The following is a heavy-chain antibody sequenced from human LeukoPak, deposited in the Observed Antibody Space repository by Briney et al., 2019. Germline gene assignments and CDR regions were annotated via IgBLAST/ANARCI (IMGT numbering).Heavy chain of an antibody. J-gene: IGHJ6*02. CDR2: IKDDGSEK. D-gene: IGHD3-3*01. CDR1: GFTFSSHW. V-gene: IGHV3-7*02. Sequence: PGGSLRLSCAGSGFTFSSHWMNWVRQAPGKGLEWVASIKDDGSEKHFLGSVNGRFAISRDNAKNSLYLQMSSLRAEDTAVYYCARRGITISGVLVYHYSGLDVWGQGTTVTVSS. CDR3: ARRGITISGVLVYHYSGLDV.